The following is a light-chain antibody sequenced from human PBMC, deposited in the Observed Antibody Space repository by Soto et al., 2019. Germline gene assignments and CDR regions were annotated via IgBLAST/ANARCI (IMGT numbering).Light chain of an antibody. V-gene: IGKV1-12*01. CDR3: KQSNGFPLP. Sequence: DIQMTQSPSSVSASVGDRVTITCRASQGISSRLAWYQQKPGKAPNLLIYAASSLQSGVPSRFSGSGSETDFTLTIGSLRPEDFATYYGKQSNGFPLPFGGGPRWRSN. CDR2: AAS. CDR1: QGISSR. J-gene: IGKJ4*01.